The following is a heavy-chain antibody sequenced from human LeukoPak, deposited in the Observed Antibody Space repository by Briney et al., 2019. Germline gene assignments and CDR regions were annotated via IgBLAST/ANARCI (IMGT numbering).Heavy chain of an antibody. CDR2: IYHSGST. V-gene: IGHV4-38-2*02. Sequence: SETLSLTCTVSGYSISSGYYWGWIRQPPGKGLEWIGSIYHSGSTYYNPSLKSRVTISVDTSKNYFSLKLSSVTAADTAMYYCARDSPLAAALDYWGQGTLVTVSS. J-gene: IGHJ4*02. CDR3: ARDSPLAAALDY. D-gene: IGHD6-25*01. CDR1: GYSISSGYY.